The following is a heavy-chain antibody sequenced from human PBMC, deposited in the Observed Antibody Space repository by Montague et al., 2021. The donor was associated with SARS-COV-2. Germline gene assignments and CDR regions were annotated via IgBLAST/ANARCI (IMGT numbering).Heavy chain of an antibody. Sequence: SETLSLTCAVYGGSFSDYFWTWIRQPPGKGLEWIGEINHRGTSKYNPSLKSRVSISVDTSKNQFSLYLGSVTAADTAVYYCARGRQHFNMIVVVMTGGEYYFDYWGHGTLVTGSS. D-gene: IGHD3-22*01. CDR2: INHRGTS. V-gene: IGHV4-34*01. J-gene: IGHJ4*01. CDR1: GGSFSDYF. CDR3: ARGRQHFNMIVVVMTGGEYYFDY.